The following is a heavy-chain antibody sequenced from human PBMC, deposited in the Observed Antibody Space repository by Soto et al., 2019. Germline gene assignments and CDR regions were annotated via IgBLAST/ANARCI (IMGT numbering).Heavy chain of an antibody. Sequence: ASVKVSCKASGGTFSSYTISWVRQAPGQGLEWMGRIIPILGIANYAQKFQGRVTITADKSTSTAYMELSSLRSEDTAVYYCASSTYDYIWGSYHFEASFDYWGQGTLVTVSS. D-gene: IGHD3-16*02. CDR3: ASSTYDYIWGSYHFEASFDY. CDR2: IIPILGIA. J-gene: IGHJ4*02. CDR1: GGTFSSYT. V-gene: IGHV1-69*02.